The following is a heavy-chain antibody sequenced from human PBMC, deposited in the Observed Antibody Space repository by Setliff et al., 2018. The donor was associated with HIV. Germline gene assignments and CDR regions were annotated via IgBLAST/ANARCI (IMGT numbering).Heavy chain of an antibody. CDR2: IVPILGIA. CDR1: GGTFTNSA. D-gene: IGHD7-27*01. V-gene: IGHV1-69*10. Sequence: ASVKVSCKASGGTFTNSAIGWVRQAPGQGLEWMGAIVPILGIANSAQKFQGRVTITTDESTNTAYMELSSLRSEDAAVYYCARIPTGGAFDIWGQGTVVTVSS. J-gene: IGHJ3*02. CDR3: ARIPTGGAFDI.